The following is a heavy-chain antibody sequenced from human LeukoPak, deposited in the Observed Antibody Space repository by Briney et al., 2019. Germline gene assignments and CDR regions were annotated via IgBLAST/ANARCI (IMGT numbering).Heavy chain of an antibody. Sequence: SETLSLNCTVSGGSTSSYYWSWIRQPAGKGLEWIGRIYTSGSSNYNPSLKSRVTMSIDTSKNQFSLKLSSVTAADTAVYYCARLRSSLDAFDIWGQGTMVTVSS. CDR1: GGSTSSYY. V-gene: IGHV4-4*07. CDR2: IYTSGSS. CDR3: ARLRSSLDAFDI. J-gene: IGHJ3*02.